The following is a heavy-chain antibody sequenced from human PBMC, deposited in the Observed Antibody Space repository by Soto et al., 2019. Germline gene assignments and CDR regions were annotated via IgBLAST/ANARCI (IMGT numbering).Heavy chain of an antibody. CDR3: ARDRCDTTSCYECDY. CDR2: INPSGGST. CDR1: GYTFTSYY. J-gene: IGHJ4*02. D-gene: IGHD2-2*01. Sequence: ASVKVSCKASGYTFTSYYMHWVRQAPGQGLEWMGIINPSGGSTRFAQKFQGRVTLTRDTSTNTVYMEPSSLRSDDTAVYYCARDRCDTTSCYECDYWGQGTLVTVSS. V-gene: IGHV1-46*01.